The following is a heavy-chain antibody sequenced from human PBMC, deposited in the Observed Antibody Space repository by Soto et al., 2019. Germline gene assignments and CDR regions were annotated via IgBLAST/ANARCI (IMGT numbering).Heavy chain of an antibody. CDR3: TTSVSAYCGGDCYSRVDY. CDR1: GFTFSGSA. J-gene: IGHJ4*02. D-gene: IGHD2-21*02. CDR2: IRSKANSYAT. Sequence: EVQLVESGGGLVQPGGSLKLSCAASGFTFSGSAMHWVRQASGKGLEWVGRIRSKANSYATAYAASVKGRFTISSDDSKNTAYLQMSSLKTEDTAVYYCTTSVSAYCGGDCYSRVDYWGQGTLVTVSS. V-gene: IGHV3-73*02.